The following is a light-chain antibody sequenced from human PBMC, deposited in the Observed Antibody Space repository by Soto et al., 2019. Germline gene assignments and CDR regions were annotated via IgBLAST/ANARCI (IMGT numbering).Light chain of an antibody. CDR3: SSWTSRTTQV. J-gene: IGLJ3*02. V-gene: IGLV1-44*01. CDR1: SSNIGSNT. CDR2: NND. Sequence: QSVLTQPPSASGTPGQRVTISCSGSSSNIGSNTVSWYQQLPGASPRLLMFNNDQRPSGVPDRFSGSNSGTSASLAISGLQSEDEADYYCSSWTSRTTQVLGGGTKLTVL.